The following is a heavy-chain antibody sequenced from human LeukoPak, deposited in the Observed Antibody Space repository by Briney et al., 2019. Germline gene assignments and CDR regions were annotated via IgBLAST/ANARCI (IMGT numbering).Heavy chain of an antibody. Sequence: GGSLRLSCAASGFTFSDYYMSWIRQAPGKGLEWVSYISSSSSHTNYADSVKGRFTISRDNAKNSLYLQMNSLRAEDTAVYYCARGGALRYFDWLLYRWGQGTLVTVSS. CDR1: GFTFSDYY. J-gene: IGHJ4*02. V-gene: IGHV3-11*05. D-gene: IGHD3-9*01. CDR2: ISSSSSHT. CDR3: ARGGALRYFDWLLYR.